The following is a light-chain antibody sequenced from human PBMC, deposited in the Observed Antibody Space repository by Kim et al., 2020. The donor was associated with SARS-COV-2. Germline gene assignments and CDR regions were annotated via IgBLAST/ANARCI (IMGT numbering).Light chain of an antibody. CDR1: QSIRDY. J-gene: IGKJ4*01. CDR3: QQSYRTPFS. V-gene: IGKV1-39*01. Sequence: DIQMTQSPSSLSASVGDRVTITCRATQSIRDYLNWYQQELGKAPKLLIYAASSLQSGVPSRFSGGGSGTYFTLTISGLHPEDFGNYYCQQSYRTPFSFGGGTKVDIK. CDR2: AAS.